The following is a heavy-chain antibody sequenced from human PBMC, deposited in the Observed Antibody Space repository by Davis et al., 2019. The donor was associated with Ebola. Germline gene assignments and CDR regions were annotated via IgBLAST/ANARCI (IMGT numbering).Heavy chain of an antibody. J-gene: IGHJ6*02. V-gene: IGHV3-33*03. CDR3: AKLEQWLVYYYYYGMDV. CDR2: IWYDGSNK. Sequence: GESLKISCAASGFTFSSYGMHWVRQAPGKGLEWVAVIWYDGSNKYYADSVKGRFTISRDNAKNTLYLQMNSLRAEDTAVYYCAKLEQWLVYYYYYGMDVWGQGTTVTVSS. CDR1: GFTFSSYG. D-gene: IGHD6-19*01.